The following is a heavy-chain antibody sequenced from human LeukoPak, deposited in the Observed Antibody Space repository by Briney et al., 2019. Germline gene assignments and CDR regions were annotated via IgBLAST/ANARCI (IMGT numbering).Heavy chain of an antibody. CDR3: AGDASYYGSGNYF. V-gene: IGHV3-23*01. J-gene: IGHJ4*02. Sequence: GGSLRLSCAASGFTFSNYHMRWVRQAPGKGLEWVSTISGSGGSTYYADSVKGRFTISRDNSKNTLYLQPNSLRAGDTAVYYCAGDASYYGSGNYFWGQGTLVTVSS. CDR1: GFTFSNYH. CDR2: ISGSGGST. D-gene: IGHD3-10*01.